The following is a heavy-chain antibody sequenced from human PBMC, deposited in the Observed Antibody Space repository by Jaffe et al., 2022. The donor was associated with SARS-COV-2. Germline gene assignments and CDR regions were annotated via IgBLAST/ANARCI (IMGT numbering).Heavy chain of an antibody. CDR2: ISSSSSYI. D-gene: IGHD1-26*01. Sequence: EVQLVESGGGLVKPGGSLRLSCAASGFTFSSYSMNWVRQAPGKGLEWVSSISSSSSYIYYADSVKGRFTISRDNAKNSLYLQMNSLRAEDTAVYYCARGTPQKDREFDYWGQGTLVTVSS. CDR1: GFTFSSYS. CDR3: ARGTPQKDREFDY. V-gene: IGHV3-21*01. J-gene: IGHJ4*02.